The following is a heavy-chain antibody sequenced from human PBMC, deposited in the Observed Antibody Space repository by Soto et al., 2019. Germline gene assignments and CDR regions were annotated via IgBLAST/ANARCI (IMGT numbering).Heavy chain of an antibody. CDR3: ARGLTIFGVVITDVGYFDL. CDR2: TYYRSKWYN. V-gene: IGHV6-1*01. J-gene: IGHJ2*01. Sequence: HSQTLSLTCAISGDSVSSNSAAWNWIRQSPSRGLEWLGRTYYRSKWYNDYAVSVKSRITINPDTSKKQFSLQLNSVTPEDTAVYYCARGLTIFGVVITDVGYFDLWGRGTLVTVSS. D-gene: IGHD3-3*01. CDR1: GDSVSSNSAA.